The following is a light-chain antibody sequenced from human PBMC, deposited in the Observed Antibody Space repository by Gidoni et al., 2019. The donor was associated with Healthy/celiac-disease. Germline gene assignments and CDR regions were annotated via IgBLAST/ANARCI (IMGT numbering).Light chain of an antibody. V-gene: IGKV4-1*01. CDR1: QSVLYSSNKKNY. CDR3: QQYYSLYT. CDR2: WAS. J-gene: IGKJ2*01. Sequence: DIVMTPSPDPLAVSLRERATINCKSSQSVLYSSNKKNYLAWYQQKPGQPSKLLIYWASTRESGVPDRFSGSGSGTDFTLTISSLQTKDVAVYYCQQYYSLYTFGQXTKLEIK.